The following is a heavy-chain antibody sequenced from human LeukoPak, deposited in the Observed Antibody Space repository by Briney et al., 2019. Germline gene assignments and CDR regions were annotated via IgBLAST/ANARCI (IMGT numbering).Heavy chain of an antibody. Sequence: PGGSLRLSCAASGFTFSSYGMHWVRQAPGKGLEWVAVIWYDGSNKYYADSVKGRFTISRDNSKNTLYLQMNSLRAEDTAVYYCAREGDQWIEKYYFDYWGQGTLVTVSS. V-gene: IGHV3-33*01. J-gene: IGHJ4*02. CDR2: IWYDGSNK. D-gene: IGHD5-12*01. CDR1: GFTFSSYG. CDR3: AREGDQWIEKYYFDY.